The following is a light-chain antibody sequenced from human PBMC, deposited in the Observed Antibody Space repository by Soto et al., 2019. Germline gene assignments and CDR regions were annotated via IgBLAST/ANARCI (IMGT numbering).Light chain of an antibody. CDR3: QQYYSTLPYT. J-gene: IGKJ2*01. CDR1: QSVLYSSNNKNY. V-gene: IGKV4-1*01. CDR2: WAS. Sequence: DIVMTQSPDSLAVSLGERATINCKSSQSVLYSSNNKNYLAWYQQKPGQPPKLLIYWASTRESGVPERFSGSGSGTDFTLTISSLRAEDVAIYYCQQYYSTLPYTFGQGTKLEIK.